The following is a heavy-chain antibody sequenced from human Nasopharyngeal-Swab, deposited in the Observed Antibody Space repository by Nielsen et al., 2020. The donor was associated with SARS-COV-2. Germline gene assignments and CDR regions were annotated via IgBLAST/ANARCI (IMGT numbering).Heavy chain of an antibody. CDR3: ARPGTGIAAADY. CDR2: IYYGGST. V-gene: IGHV4-39*01. Sequence: WIRQPPGKGLEWIGSIYYGGSTYYNPSLKSRVTISVDTSKNQFSLKLSSVTAADTAVYYCARPGTGIAAADYWGQGTLVTVSS. D-gene: IGHD6-13*01. J-gene: IGHJ4*02.